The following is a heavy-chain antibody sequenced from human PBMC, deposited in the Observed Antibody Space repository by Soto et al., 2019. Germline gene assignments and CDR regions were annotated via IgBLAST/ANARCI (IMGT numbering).Heavy chain of an antibody. CDR3: ARDQDRYCGGGSCYPNDAFDI. CDR2: IIPILGIA. Sequence: ASVKVSCKASGGTFSSYTISWVRQAPGQGLEWMGRIIPILGIANYAQKFQGRVTITADKSTSTAYMELSSLRSEDTAVYYCARDQDRYCGGGSCYPNDAFDIWGQGTMVPVSS. D-gene: IGHD2-15*01. J-gene: IGHJ3*02. V-gene: IGHV1-69*04. CDR1: GGTFSSYT.